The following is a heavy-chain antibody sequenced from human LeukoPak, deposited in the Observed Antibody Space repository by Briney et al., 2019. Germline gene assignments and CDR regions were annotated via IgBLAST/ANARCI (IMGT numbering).Heavy chain of an antibody. CDR3: ARDHSYDSSGDAFDI. V-gene: IGHV1-18*04. CDR1: GYTFSNYG. CDR2: ISAYNGNT. J-gene: IGHJ3*02. Sequence: ASVKVSCKASGYTFSNYGISWVRQAPGQGLEWMGWISAYNGNTNYAQKLQGRVTMTTDTSTSTAYMELRSLRSDDTAVYYCARDHSYDSSGDAFDIWGQGTMVTVSS. D-gene: IGHD3-22*01.